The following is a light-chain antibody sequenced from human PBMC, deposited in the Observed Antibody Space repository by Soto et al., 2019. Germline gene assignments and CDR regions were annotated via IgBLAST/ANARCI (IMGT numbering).Light chain of an antibody. Sequence: EVVMTQSPATLSVTPGERATLSCRASESVSSNLAWYQQKPGQSPRLLIYGASTRATGIPARFSGSGSGTEFTLTISSLQSEDFAVYCCQQYNNWPLTSGQGTKADI. CDR1: ESVSSN. J-gene: IGKJ1*01. CDR3: QQYNNWPLT. CDR2: GAS. V-gene: IGKV3-15*01.